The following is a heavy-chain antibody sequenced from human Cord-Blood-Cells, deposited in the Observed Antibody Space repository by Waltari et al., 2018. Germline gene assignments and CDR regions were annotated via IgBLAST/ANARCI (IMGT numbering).Heavy chain of an antibody. J-gene: IGHJ3*02. V-gene: IGHV4-34*01. CDR2: INHRGNT. CDR1: GGSFSGYY. CDR3: ARGDQNAFDI. Sequence: QVQLQQWGAGLLKPSETLSLTCAVYGGSFSGYYWSWIRQPPGKGLEWVGEINHRGNTNSSPTHKGRVTISVDTSKNQFSLKLSSVTAADTAVYYCARGDQNAFDIWGQGTMVTVSS.